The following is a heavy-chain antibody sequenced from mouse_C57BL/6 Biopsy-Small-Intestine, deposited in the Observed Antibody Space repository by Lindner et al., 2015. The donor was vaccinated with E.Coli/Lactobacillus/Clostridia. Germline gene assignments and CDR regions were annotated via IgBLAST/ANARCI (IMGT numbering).Heavy chain of an antibody. J-gene: IGHJ2*01. D-gene: IGHD3-3*01. V-gene: IGHV1-64*01. Sequence: SVKVSCRASGYTFTSYYMHWVRQAPGQGLEWMGIINPSGGSTSYAQKFQGGVTMTRDTSTSTVYMELSSLRPEDTAVYYCARGTYGSYFDYWGQGTLVTVSS. CDR3: ARGTYGSYFDY. CDR2: INPSGGST. CDR1: GYTFTSYY.